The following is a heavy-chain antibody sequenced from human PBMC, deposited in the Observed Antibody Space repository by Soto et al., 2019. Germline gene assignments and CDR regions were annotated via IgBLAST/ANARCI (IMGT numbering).Heavy chain of an antibody. Sequence: SETLSLTCTVSGGSISSYYWSWIRQPAGKGLEWIGRIYTSGSTNYNPSLKSRVTMSVDTSKNQFSLKLSSVTAADTAVYYCARTMVRGPYNWFDPWGQGTLVTVSS. CDR2: IYTSGST. J-gene: IGHJ5*02. V-gene: IGHV4-4*07. CDR3: ARTMVRGPYNWFDP. CDR1: GGSISSYY. D-gene: IGHD3-10*01.